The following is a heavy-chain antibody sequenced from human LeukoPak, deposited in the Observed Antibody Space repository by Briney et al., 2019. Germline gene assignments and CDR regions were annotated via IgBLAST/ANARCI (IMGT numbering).Heavy chain of an antibody. V-gene: IGHV4-59*01. D-gene: IGHD5-12*01. J-gene: IGHJ4*02. CDR3: ARDGYSGNDGL. CDR1: DDSITMYY. CDR2: VDHTGST. Sequence: SETLSLTCSVSDDSITMYYWTWIRQPPGKGLEWIGYVDHTGSTNFNPSLNGRVSISRDTTKNLFSLRLSSVTAADTAVYYCARDGYSGNDGLWGQGTLVTVSS.